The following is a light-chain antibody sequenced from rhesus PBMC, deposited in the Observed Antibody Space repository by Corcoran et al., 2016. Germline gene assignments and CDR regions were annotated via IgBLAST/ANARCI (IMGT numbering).Light chain of an antibody. CDR1: QGINKA. J-gene: IGKJ4*01. V-gene: IGKV1-94*01. CDR3: LQEYTSPLT. Sequence: DIQMTQSPSSLSASVGDRVTVSCRASQGINKALSWYQQKPGKAPTRLIYAASSLQTGVSSRFSGSGSGTEYTLTISSLQPEDVATYYCLQEYTSPLTFGGGTKVEIK. CDR2: AAS.